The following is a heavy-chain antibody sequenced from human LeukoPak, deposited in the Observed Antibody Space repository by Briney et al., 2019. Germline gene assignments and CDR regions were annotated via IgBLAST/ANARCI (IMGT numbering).Heavy chain of an antibody. V-gene: IGHV3-33*01. J-gene: IGHJ4*02. CDR3: ARDFGSSGWYDY. CDR1: GFTFSSYG. D-gene: IGHD6-19*01. CDR2: IWYDGSNK. Sequence: GRSLRLSCAASGFTFSSYGMHWVRQAPGKGLGWVAVIWYDGSNKYYADSVKGRFTISRDNSKNTLYLQMNSLRAEDTAVYYCARDFGSSGWYDYWGQGTLVTVSS.